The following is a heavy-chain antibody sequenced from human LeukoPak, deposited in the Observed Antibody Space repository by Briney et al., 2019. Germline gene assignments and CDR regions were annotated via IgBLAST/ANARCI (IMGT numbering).Heavy chain of an antibody. CDR3: ARRKDLRGYRDMDV. CDR2: IYSGGST. D-gene: IGHD5-18*01. Sequence: PGGSLRLSCAASGFTVSSNYMSWVRQAPGKGLEWVSVIYSGGSTYYADSVKGRFTISRDNSKNTLYLQMNSLRAEDTAVYYCARRKDLRGYRDMDVWGQGTTVTVSS. CDR1: GFTVSSNY. J-gene: IGHJ6*02. V-gene: IGHV3-53*01.